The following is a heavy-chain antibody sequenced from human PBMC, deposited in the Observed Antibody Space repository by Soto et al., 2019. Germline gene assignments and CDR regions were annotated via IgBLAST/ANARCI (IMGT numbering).Heavy chain of an antibody. J-gene: IGHJ4*02. CDR1: GGSISRSSYY. CDR3: AGWGYITGSYFFDY. CDR2: MYYSGST. V-gene: IGHV4-39*01. D-gene: IGHD6-19*01. Sequence: QLQLQESGPGLVKTSETLSLSCTVSGGSISRSSYYWGWIRQPPGKGLEWIGTMYYSGSTYYNPSLKTRVTXXVXTXTNQFSLQLSSVTAADTAVYYCAGWGYITGSYFFDYWGQGTLVAVSS.